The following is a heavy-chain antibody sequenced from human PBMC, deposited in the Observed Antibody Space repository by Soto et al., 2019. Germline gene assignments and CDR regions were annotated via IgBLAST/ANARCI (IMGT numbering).Heavy chain of an antibody. J-gene: IGHJ4*02. CDR3: AAGYCSGGSCYPIDY. D-gene: IGHD2-15*01. Sequence: QLQLQESGPGLVKPSETLSLTCTVSGGSISSSSYYWGWIRQPPGKGLEWIGRIYYSGSTYYNPSLKSRVTISVDTSKNQFSLKLSSVTAADTAVYYCAAGYCSGGSCYPIDYWGQGTLVTVSS. CDR1: GGSISSSSYY. V-gene: IGHV4-39*01. CDR2: IYYSGST.